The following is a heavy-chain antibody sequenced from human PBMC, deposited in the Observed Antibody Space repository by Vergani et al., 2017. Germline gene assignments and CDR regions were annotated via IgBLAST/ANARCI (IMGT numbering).Heavy chain of an antibody. J-gene: IGHJ6*03. CDR2: ISSSSSYI. D-gene: IGHD5-24*01. V-gene: IGHV3-21*01. CDR1: GFTFSSYS. Sequence: EVQLVESGGGLVKPGGSLRLSCAASGFTFSSYSMNWVRQAPGKGLEWVSSISSSSSYIYYADSVKGRFTISRDNAKNSLYLQMNSLRAEDTAVYYCAIDRQLNYYYYYYMDVWGKGTTVTVSS. CDR3: AIDRQLNYYYYYYMDV.